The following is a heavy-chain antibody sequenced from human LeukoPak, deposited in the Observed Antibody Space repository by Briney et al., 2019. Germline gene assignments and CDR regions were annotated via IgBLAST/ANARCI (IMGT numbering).Heavy chain of an antibody. CDR3: ANTPLAAAGSPSAPFDP. CDR1: GGSISSSSYY. CDR2: IYYSGST. V-gene: IGHV4-39*01. Sequence: PSETLSLTCTVSGGSISSSSYYWGWIRQPPGKGLGWIGSIYYSGSTYYNPSLKSRITISVDTSKNQFSLKLSSVTAADTAVYYCANTPLAAAGSPSAPFDPWGQGTLVTVSS. J-gene: IGHJ5*02. D-gene: IGHD6-13*01.